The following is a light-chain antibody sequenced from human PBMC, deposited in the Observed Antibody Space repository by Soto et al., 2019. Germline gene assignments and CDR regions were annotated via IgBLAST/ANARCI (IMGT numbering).Light chain of an antibody. Sequence: QSALTQPPSASGSPGQSVTISCTGTSSDVGGYNYVSWYQQHPGKAPKLMIYEVSKRPSGVPDRFSDSKSGNTASLTVSGLQPGDEADYYCSSYAGSNKTVFGTGTKVTV. CDR3: SSYAGSNKTV. V-gene: IGLV2-8*01. CDR2: EVS. J-gene: IGLJ1*01. CDR1: SSDVGGYNY.